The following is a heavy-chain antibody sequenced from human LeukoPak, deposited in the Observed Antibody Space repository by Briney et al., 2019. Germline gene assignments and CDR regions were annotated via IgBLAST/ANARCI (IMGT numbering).Heavy chain of an antibody. CDR2: IYYSGST. D-gene: IGHD6-13*01. J-gene: IGHJ5*02. Sequence: SETLSLTCTVSGGSISSYYWSWIRQPPGKGLEWIGYIYYSGSTNYNPSLKSRVTISVDTSKNQFSLKLSSVTAADTAVYYCARDRSSSWSKGNNWFDPWGQGTLVTVSS. CDR1: GGSISSYY. V-gene: IGHV4-59*01. CDR3: ARDRSSSWSKGNNWFDP.